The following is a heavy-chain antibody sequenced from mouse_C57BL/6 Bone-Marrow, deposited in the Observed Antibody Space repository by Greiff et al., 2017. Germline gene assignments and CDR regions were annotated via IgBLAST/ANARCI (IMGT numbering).Heavy chain of an antibody. J-gene: IGHJ4*01. CDR3: ARTRWLLRFYAMDY. D-gene: IGHD2-3*01. CDR1: GFSLTSYG. V-gene: IGHV2-2*01. CDR2: IWRGGST. Sequence: QLQQSGPGLVQPSQSLSITCTVSGFSLTSYGVHWVRQSPGKGLEWLGVIWRGGSTDYNAAFISRLSISKDNSKSQVFFKMNSLQADDTAIYYCARTRWLLRFYAMDYWGQGTSVTVSS.